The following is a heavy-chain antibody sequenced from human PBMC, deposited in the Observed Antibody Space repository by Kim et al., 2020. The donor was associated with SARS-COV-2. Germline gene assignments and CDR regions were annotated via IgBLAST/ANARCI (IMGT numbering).Heavy chain of an antibody. CDR2: ISGSGGST. CDR3: AKVSPPTAFFPKGSRLGAFGTYCGGDCYYGAFDI. D-gene: IGHD2-21*02. V-gene: IGHV3-23*01. CDR1: GFTFSSYA. J-gene: IGHJ3*02. Sequence: GGSLRLSCAASGFTFSSYAMSWVRQAPGKGLEWVSAISGSGGSTYYADSVKGRFTISRDNSKNTLYLQMNSLRAEDTAVYYCAKVSPPTAFFPKGSRLGAFGTYCGGDCYYGAFDIWGQGTMVTVSS.